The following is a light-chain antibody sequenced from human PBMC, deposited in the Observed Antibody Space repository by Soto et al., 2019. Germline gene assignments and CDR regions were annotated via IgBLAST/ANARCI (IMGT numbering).Light chain of an antibody. J-gene: IGKJ3*01. V-gene: IGKV1-39*01. CDR2: AAS. CDR1: QSISSY. CDR3: QHSYSLFT. Sequence: DIQMTQSPSSLSASVGDRVTITCRASQSISSYLNWYQQKPGKAPKLLIYAASSLESGVPSRFSGSGSGTDFTLTISSLQLEDFATYYCQHSYSLFTFGPGTKVDIK.